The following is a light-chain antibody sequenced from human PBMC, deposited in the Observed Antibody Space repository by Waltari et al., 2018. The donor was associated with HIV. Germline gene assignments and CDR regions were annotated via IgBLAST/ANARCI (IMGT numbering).Light chain of an antibody. Sequence: DIQMTQSPSSLSASVGASVTITCRASQDINAFLAWFQQRPGEAPKSLIYLSSRLQSGVPSNCSGSGSGTDFTLTINGLQPEYFATYYCQQYHSFPRTFGQGTKLEVK. CDR2: LSS. V-gene: IGKV1-16*02. J-gene: IGKJ2*01. CDR3: QQYHSFPRT. CDR1: QDINAF.